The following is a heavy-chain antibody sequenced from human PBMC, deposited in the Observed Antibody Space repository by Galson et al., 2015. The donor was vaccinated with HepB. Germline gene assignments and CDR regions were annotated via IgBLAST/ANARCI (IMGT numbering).Heavy chain of an antibody. V-gene: IGHV3-7*03. Sequence: SLRLSCAASGFTFSSYWMSWVRQAPGKGLEWVANIKQDGSEKYYVDSVKGRFTISRDNAKNSLYLQMNSLRAEDTAVYYCARFSRGCWSNYYYYGMDVWGQGTTVTVSS. CDR1: GFTFSSYW. CDR2: IKQDGSEK. D-gene: IGHD6-13*01. J-gene: IGHJ6*02. CDR3: ARFSRGCWSNYYYYGMDV.